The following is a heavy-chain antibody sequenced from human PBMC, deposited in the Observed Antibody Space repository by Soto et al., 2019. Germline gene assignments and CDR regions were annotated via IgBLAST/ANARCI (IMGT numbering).Heavy chain of an antibody. D-gene: IGHD3-3*01. CDR1: GFTFSTYS. V-gene: IGHV3-48*02. CDR3: ARDRLSDYDFWSGYSPYDY. Sequence: GGSLRLSCAASGFTFSTYSMNWVRQAPGKGLEWVSYISSSSSTIYYADSVKGRFTISRDNAKNSLDLQMNSLRDEDTAVYYCARDRLSDYDFWSGYSPYDYWGQGTLVTVSS. J-gene: IGHJ4*02. CDR2: ISSSSSTI.